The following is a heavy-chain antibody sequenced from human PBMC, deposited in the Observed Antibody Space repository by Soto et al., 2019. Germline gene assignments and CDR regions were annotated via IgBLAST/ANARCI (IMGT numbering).Heavy chain of an antibody. Sequence: GGSLRLSCAASGFTFSSYAMSWVRQAPGKGLEWVSAISGSGGSTYYADSVKGRFTISRDNSKNTLYLQMNSLRAEDTAVYYCAKGYYDFWSGPAPYYYYYYMDVWGKGTTVTVSS. CDR2: ISGSGGST. J-gene: IGHJ6*03. CDR3: AKGYYDFWSGPAPYYYYYYMDV. CDR1: GFTFSSYA. V-gene: IGHV3-23*01. D-gene: IGHD3-3*01.